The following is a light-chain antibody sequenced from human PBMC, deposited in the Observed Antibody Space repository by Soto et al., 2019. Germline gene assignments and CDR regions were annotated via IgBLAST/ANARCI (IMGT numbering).Light chain of an antibody. J-gene: IGKJ2*01. CDR1: QSISSNY. CDR2: GAS. Sequence: EIVLTQSPGTLSLSPGERATLSCRASQSISSNYLAWYQQKPGQAPSLLIYGASTRATGIPDRFSGSGSGTDCTLTINIRKPEDFAVYYCQQYGSSPPTYTFGQGTKLEIK. CDR3: QQYGSSPPTYT. V-gene: IGKV3-20*01.